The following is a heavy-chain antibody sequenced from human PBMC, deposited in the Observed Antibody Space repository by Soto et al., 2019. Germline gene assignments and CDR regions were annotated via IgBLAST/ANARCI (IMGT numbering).Heavy chain of an antibody. V-gene: IGHV3-53*01. CDR1: GFIFASYA. Sequence: PGGSLRLSCSASGFIFASYAMSWVRQAPGKGLEWVSVTYTGGSTHYADSVKGRFTISRDDSSNTLYLQMNSLRAEDTAVYYCARDPPITSDYAMDVWGQGXTVTVYS. CDR2: TYTGGST. J-gene: IGHJ6*02. CDR3: ARDPPITSDYAMDV. D-gene: IGHD1-20*01.